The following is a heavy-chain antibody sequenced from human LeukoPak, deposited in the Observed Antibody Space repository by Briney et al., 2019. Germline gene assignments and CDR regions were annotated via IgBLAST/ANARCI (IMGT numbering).Heavy chain of an antibody. CDR3: ARGIAAAGTGFYYYYYMDV. Sequence: KSSETLSLTCTVSGGSISSSSYYWGWIRQPPGKGLEWIGSIYYSGSTYYNPSLKSRVTISVDTSKNQFSLKLSSVTAADTAVYYCARGIAAAGTGFYYYYYMDVWGKGTTVTVSS. CDR1: GGSISSSSYY. D-gene: IGHD6-13*01. CDR2: IYYSGST. V-gene: IGHV4-39*07. J-gene: IGHJ6*03.